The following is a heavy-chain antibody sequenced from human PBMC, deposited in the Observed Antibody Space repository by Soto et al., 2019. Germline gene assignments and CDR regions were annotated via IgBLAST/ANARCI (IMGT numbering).Heavy chain of an antibody. J-gene: IGHJ4*02. CDR1: GFDFYAYA. Sequence: GGSLRLSCAASGFDFYAYAMTLVRQSPGKGLEWVSAVTDTGGSTYYADSVKGRFTISRDNSKNTLYLQMNSLRAEETAVYYCARDMPVGNFLFDYWGQGTLITVSS. CDR3: ARDMPVGNFLFDY. D-gene: IGHD1-26*01. CDR2: VTDTGGST. V-gene: IGHV3-23*01.